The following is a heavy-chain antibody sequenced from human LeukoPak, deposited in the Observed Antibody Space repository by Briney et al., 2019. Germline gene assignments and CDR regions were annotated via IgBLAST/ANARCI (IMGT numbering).Heavy chain of an antibody. Sequence: GSSVKVSCKASGGTFSSYAISWVRQAPGQGLEWMGRIIPILGIANYTQKFQGRVTITADKSTSTAYMELSSLRSEDTAVYYCARVTPGYGDYYFDYWGQGTLVTVSS. CDR1: GGTFSSYA. J-gene: IGHJ4*02. D-gene: IGHD4-17*01. CDR2: IIPILGIA. V-gene: IGHV1-69*04. CDR3: ARVTPGYGDYYFDY.